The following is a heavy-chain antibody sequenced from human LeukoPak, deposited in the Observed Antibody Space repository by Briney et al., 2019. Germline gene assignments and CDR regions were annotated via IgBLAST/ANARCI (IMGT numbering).Heavy chain of an antibody. V-gene: IGHV4-61*02. J-gene: IGHJ6*03. CDR1: GGSISSGSYY. CDR3: ARDQSHSWYGHYYYYMDV. Sequence: PSQTLSLTCTVSGGSISSGSYYWSWIRQPAGKGLESIGRIYTSGSTNYNPSLKSRVTISVDTSKNQFSLKLSSVTAADTAVYYCARDQSHSWYGHYYYYMDVWGKGTTVTISS. CDR2: IYTSGST. D-gene: IGHD6-13*01.